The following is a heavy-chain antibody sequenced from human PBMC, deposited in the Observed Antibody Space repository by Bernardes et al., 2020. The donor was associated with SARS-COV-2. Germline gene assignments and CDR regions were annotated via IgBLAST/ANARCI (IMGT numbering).Heavy chain of an antibody. CDR1: GYSFTSKG. J-gene: IGHJ5*02. Sequence: ASVKVSCKASGYSFTSKGVTWVRQAPGQGLEWMGWISTYNGDTNYAQKLQDRVTMTTDTSTGTAYMELRSLRSDDTAVYYCARASRSMIVVPTTNFDLWGQGTPVTVSS. CDR3: ARASRSMIVVPTTNFDL. CDR2: ISTYNGDT. V-gene: IGHV1-18*01. D-gene: IGHD3-22*01.